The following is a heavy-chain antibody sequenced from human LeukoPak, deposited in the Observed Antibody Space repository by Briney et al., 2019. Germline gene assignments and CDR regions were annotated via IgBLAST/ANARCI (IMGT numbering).Heavy chain of an antibody. Sequence: SETLSLTCTVYGASISSGGFYWSWIRQPPGKGLEWIGYMDHSGSANYNPSLKSRLTMSLDRSKNRFSLNLSSLSVADTAVYHCASARTGDRDYWGQGTLVTVSS. CDR2: MDHSGSA. D-gene: IGHD7-27*01. CDR3: ASARTGDRDY. V-gene: IGHV4-30-2*01. J-gene: IGHJ4*02. CDR1: GASISSGGFY.